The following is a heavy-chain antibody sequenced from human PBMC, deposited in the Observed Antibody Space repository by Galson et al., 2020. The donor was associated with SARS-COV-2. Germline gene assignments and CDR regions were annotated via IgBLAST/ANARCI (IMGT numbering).Heavy chain of an antibody. CDR3: ARDRQTVKVGPARYLFDS. J-gene: IGHJ4*02. V-gene: IGHV1-2*02. CDR1: GYTFTGYY. CDR2: INANNGGT. Sequence: ASVKVSCKASGYTFTGYYIHWVRQAPGQRLEWMGWINANNGGTSFAPKFQGRVTLTRDTSLSTAYMELRGLTSDDTAVYYCARDRQTVKVGPARYLFDSWGPGTQVTVSS. D-gene: IGHD3-9*01.